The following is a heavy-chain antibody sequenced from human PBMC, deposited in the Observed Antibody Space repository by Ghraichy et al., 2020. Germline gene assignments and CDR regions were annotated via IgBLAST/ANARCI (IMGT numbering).Heavy chain of an antibody. CDR3: ARHGGGSYSGWFDP. CDR1: GGSISSYY. Sequence: SETLSLTCTVSGGSISSYYWSWIRQPPGKGLEWIGYIYYSGSTNYNPSLKSRVTISVDTSKNQFSLKLSSVTAADTAVYYCARHGGGSYSGWFDPWGQGTLVTVSS. J-gene: IGHJ5*02. CDR2: IYYSGST. V-gene: IGHV4-59*08. D-gene: IGHD1-26*01.